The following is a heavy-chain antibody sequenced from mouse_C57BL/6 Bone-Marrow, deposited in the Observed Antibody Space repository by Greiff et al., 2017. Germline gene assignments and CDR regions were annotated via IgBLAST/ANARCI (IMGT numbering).Heavy chain of an antibody. Sequence: QVQLQQPGAELVMPGASVKLSCKASGYTFTSYWMHWVKQRPGQGLEWIGEIDPSDSYTNYNQKFKGKSTLTVDKSSSPAYMQLSSLTSEDSAVYYCARRGIWVVDYWGQGTTLTVSS. V-gene: IGHV1-69*01. CDR3: ARRGIWVVDY. CDR2: IDPSDSYT. J-gene: IGHJ2*01. D-gene: IGHD1-1*01. CDR1: GYTFTSYW.